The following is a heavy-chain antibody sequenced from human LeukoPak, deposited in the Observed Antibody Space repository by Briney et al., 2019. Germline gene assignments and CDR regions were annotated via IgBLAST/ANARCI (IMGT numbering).Heavy chain of an antibody. CDR2: ISYDGSNK. CDR1: GFTFSSYA. D-gene: IGHD7-27*01. J-gene: IGHJ4*02. CDR3: ARDLWADPRAYYFDY. V-gene: IGHV3-30-3*01. Sequence: GGSLRLSCAASGFTFSSYAMHWVRQAPGKGLEWVAVISYDGSNKYYADSVKGRFTISRDNSKNTLYLQMNSLRAEDTAVYYCARDLWADPRAYYFDYWGQGTLVTVSS.